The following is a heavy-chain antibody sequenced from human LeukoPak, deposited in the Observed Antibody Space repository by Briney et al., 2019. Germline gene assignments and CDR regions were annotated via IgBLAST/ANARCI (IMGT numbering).Heavy chain of an antibody. V-gene: IGHV3-30*02. CDR1: GFTFSSYS. CDR3: AKIYVGPQETFDY. D-gene: IGHD3-10*02. Sequence: PGGSLRLSCAASGFTFSSYSMNWVRQAPGKGLEWVAFIRYDGSNKYHADSVKGRFTISRDNSKNTLYLQMNSLRAEDTAVYYCAKIYVGPQETFDYWGQGTLVTVSS. CDR2: IRYDGSNK. J-gene: IGHJ4*02.